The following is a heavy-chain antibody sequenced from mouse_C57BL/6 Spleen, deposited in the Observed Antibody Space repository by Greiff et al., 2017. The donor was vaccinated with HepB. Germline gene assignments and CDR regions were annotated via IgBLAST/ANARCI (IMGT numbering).Heavy chain of an antibody. CDR2: IYPGDGDT. Sequence: QVQLKQSGAELVKPGASVKISCKASGYAFSSYWMNWVKQRPGKGLEWIGQIYPGDGDTNYNGKFKGKATLTADKSSSTAYMQLSSLTSEDSAVYFCARRDTTVVSFDYWGQGTTLTVSS. J-gene: IGHJ2*01. CDR1: GYAFSSYW. CDR3: ARRDTTVVSFDY. V-gene: IGHV1-80*01. D-gene: IGHD1-1*01.